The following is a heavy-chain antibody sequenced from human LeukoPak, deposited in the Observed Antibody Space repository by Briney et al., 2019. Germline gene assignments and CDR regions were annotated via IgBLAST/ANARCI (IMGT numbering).Heavy chain of an antibody. V-gene: IGHV4-59*01. Sequence: NSSETLSLTCTVSDGAITGFSWSWIRQPPGKGLEWIGYIYYSGDTNYDPSLQSRVTLSVDTSKNQFSLKLPSVTAADTAVYYCVRGPYGSGISNWFDPWGQGTLVIVSS. D-gene: IGHD3-10*01. J-gene: IGHJ5*02. CDR2: IYYSGDT. CDR1: DGAITGFS. CDR3: VRGPYGSGISNWFDP.